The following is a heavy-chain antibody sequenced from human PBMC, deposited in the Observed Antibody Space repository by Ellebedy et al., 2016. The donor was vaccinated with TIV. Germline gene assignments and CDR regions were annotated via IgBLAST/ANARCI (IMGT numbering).Heavy chain of an antibody. D-gene: IGHD3-10*01. CDR2: IDWDDDT. V-gene: IGHV2-70*11. CDR1: GFLLTTTGMC. Sequence: SGPTLVKPTQTLTLTCTFSGFLLTTTGMCVTWIRQPPGKALEWLARIDWDDDTHYNASLKTRLSISKGTSKNQVVLTMTNVDPVDTATYYCARSWHFGSGGHNWFDPWGQGTLVTVSS. CDR3: ARSWHFGSGGHNWFDP. J-gene: IGHJ5*02.